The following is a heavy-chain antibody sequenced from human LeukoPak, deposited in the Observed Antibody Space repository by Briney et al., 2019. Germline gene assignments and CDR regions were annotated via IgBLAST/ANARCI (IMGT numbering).Heavy chain of an antibody. J-gene: IGHJ4*02. D-gene: IGHD3-9*01. V-gene: IGHV3-9*01. CDR2: ISWNSGSI. CDR1: GFTFDDYA. CDR3: AKDGNYDILTGYLDY. Sequence: PGGSLRLSCAASGFTFDDYAMHWVRQAPGKGLEWVSGISWNSGSIGYADSVKGRFTISRDNAKNSLYLQMNSLRAEDTASYYCAKDGNYDILTGYLDYWGQGTLVTASS.